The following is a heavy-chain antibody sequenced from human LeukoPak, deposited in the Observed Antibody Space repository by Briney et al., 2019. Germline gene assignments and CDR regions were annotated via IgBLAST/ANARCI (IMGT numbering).Heavy chain of an antibody. V-gene: IGHV4-34*01. D-gene: IGHD3-22*01. J-gene: IGHJ4*02. CDR1: GGSFSGYY. CDR2: INHSGST. Sequence: SETLSLTCAVYGGSFSGYYWSWISQPPGKGLEWIGEINHSGSTNYNPSLKSRVTISVDTSKNQFSLKLSSVTAADTAVYYCARGKGEYYYDSSGYYFDYWGQGTLVTVSS. CDR3: ARGKGEYYYDSSGYYFDY.